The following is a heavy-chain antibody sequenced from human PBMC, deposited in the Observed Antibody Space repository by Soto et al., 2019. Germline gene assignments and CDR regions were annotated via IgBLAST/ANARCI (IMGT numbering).Heavy chain of an antibody. Sequence: SETLSLTCTVSGGSISSYYWSWIRQPPGKGLEWIGYIYYSGSTNYNPSLKSRVTISVDTSKNQFSLKLSSLTAADTAVYYCARDDVPADHLEWFDPWGQGTQVTVSS. CDR1: GGSISSYY. V-gene: IGHV4-59*01. J-gene: IGHJ5*02. CDR3: ARDDVPADHLEWFDP. CDR2: IYYSGST. D-gene: IGHD2-2*01.